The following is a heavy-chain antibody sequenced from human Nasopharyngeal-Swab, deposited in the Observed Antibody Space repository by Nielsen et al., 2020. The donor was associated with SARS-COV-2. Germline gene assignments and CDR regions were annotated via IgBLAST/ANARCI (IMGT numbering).Heavy chain of an antibody. CDR3: ARGDVVVPAASDY. CDR1: GFTFSSYG. CDR2: IWYDGSNK. J-gene: IGHJ4*02. V-gene: IGHV3-33*01. Sequence: GESLKISCAASGFTFSSYGMHWVRQAPGKGLEWVAVIWYDGSNKCYADSVKGRFTISRDNSKNTLYLQMNSLRAEDTAVYYCARGDVVVPAASDYWGQGTLVTVSS. D-gene: IGHD2-2*01.